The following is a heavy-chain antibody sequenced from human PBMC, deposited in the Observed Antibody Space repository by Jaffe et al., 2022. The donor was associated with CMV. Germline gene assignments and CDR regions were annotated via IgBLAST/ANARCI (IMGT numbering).Heavy chain of an antibody. CDR1: GGSISSSSYY. J-gene: IGHJ6*03. CDR3: ARQPGYYDSSGYYYYYYYMDV. D-gene: IGHD3-22*01. V-gene: IGHV4-39*01. CDR2: IYYSGST. Sequence: QLQLQESGPGLVKPSETLSLTCTVSGGSISSSSYYWGWIRQPPGKGLEWIGSIYYSGSTYYNPSLKSRVTISVDTSKNQFSLKLSSVTAADTAVYYCARQPGYYDSSGYYYYYYYMDVWGKGTTVTVSS.